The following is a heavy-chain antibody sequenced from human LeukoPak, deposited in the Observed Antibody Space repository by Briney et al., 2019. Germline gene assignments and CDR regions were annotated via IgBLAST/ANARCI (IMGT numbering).Heavy chain of an antibody. V-gene: IGHV3-23*01. D-gene: IGHD4-17*01. J-gene: IGHJ6*02. CDR1: GFTFSSYA. CDR3: AKLQSDGLRTYYGMDV. Sequence: GGSLRLSCAASGFTFSSYAMTWVRQAPGKGLEWVSASTGSGGTTYYADTVMGRFTISRDNSKNTLYLQMNSLRAEDTAVYYCAKLQSDGLRTYYGMDVWGQGTTVTVSS. CDR2: STGSGGTT.